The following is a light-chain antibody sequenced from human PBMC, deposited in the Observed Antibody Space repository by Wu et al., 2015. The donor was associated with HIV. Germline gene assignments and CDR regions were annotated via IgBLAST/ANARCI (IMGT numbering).Light chain of an antibody. Sequence: EIVLTQSPGTLSLSPGQRATLSCRASQNVKSNYLAWYQQRPGQAPRLLIYGASYRAAGITDKFGGSGSGTDFTLTINRLEPEDVAMYYCQQYGSSPWTFGQGTKVEI. V-gene: IGKV3-20*01. CDR1: QNVKSNY. J-gene: IGKJ1*01. CDR2: GAS. CDR3: QQYGSSPWT.